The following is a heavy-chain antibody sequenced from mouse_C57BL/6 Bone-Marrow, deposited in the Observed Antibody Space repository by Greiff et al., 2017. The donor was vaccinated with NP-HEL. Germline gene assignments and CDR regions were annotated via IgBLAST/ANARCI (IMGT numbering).Heavy chain of an antibody. Sequence: VHVKQSGAELVRPGDSVKLSCTASGFNIKDDYMHWVKQRPEQGLEWIGWIDPENGDTEYASKFQGKATITADTSSNTAYLQLSSLTSEDTAVYYCTPYGFPYYYAMDYWGQGTSVTVSS. V-gene: IGHV14-4*01. D-gene: IGHD2-10*02. CDR3: TPYGFPYYYAMDY. CDR1: GFNIKDDY. CDR2: IDPENGDT. J-gene: IGHJ4*01.